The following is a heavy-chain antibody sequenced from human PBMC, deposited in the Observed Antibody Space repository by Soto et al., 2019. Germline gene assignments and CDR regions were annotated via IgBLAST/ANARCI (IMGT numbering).Heavy chain of an antibody. CDR1: GFSLSTSGVG. V-gene: IGHV2-5*01. Sequence: QITLKESGPALVKPTQTLTLTCTFSGFSLSTSGVGVGWIRQPPGKALEWLALIYWNDDKHYSPSLKSRLTIHKDTPNNQVVPTMTNMDPVDTATYYYAHRLTDPGSRWYYYSAYWGQGTLVTVSS. CDR3: AHRLTDPGSRWYYYSAY. D-gene: IGHD6-13*01. CDR2: IYWNDDK. J-gene: IGHJ4*02.